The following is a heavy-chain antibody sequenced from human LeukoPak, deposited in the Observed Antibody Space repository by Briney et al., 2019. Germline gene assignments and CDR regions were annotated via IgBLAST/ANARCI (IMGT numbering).Heavy chain of an antibody. J-gene: IGHJ4*02. CDR2: IYPGDSDT. V-gene: IGHV5-51*01. CDR1: GYYFTTYW. D-gene: IGHD2-2*01. CDR3: ARWQGCSNTACPPDY. Sequence: KNGESLKISCRASGYYFTTYWIGWVRQMPGKGLERMGIIYPGDSDTRYSPSFQGQVTMSVDKSINTAYLQWSSLKASDTAMYYCARWQGCSNTACPPDYWGQGTLVTVSP.